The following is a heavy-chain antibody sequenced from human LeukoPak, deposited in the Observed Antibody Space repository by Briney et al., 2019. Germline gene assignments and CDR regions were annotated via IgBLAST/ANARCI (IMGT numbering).Heavy chain of an antibody. Sequence: GGSLRLSCAASGFTFSNFWMHWVRQTPGKGPGKGLLWVSRINNDGDSTNYADSVKGRFTISRDNSKNSLYLQMNSLRTEDTALYYCAKERYHCSGGSCYRYYFDYWGQGTLVTVSS. CDR3: AKERYHCSGGSCYRYYFDY. CDR2: INNDGDST. V-gene: IGHV3-74*01. J-gene: IGHJ4*02. D-gene: IGHD2-15*01. CDR1: GFTFSNFW.